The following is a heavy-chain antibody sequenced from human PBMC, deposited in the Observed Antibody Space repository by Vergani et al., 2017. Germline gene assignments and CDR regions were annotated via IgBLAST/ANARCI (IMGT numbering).Heavy chain of an antibody. J-gene: IGHJ6*03. V-gene: IGHV4-59*01. CDR2: IYYSGST. D-gene: IGHD4-23*01. CDR1: GGSISSYY. Sequence: QVQLQESGPGLVKPSETLSLTCTVSGGSISSYYWSWIRQPPGKGLEWIGYIYYSGSTNYNPSLKSRVTISVDTSKNQFSLKLSSVTAADTAVYYCARDLFEDVVTPLNYMDVWGKGTTVTVSS. CDR3: ARDLFEDVVTPLNYMDV.